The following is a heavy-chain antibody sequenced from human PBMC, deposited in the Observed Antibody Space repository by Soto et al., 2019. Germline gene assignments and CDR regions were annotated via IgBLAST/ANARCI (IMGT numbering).Heavy chain of an antibody. CDR1: GQSFSGHS. V-gene: IGHV4-34*01. CDR2: INESGST. Sequence: QVQLQQWGAGLVKPSETLSLSCAVYGQSFSGHSWAWIRQPPGKGLEWIGEINESGSTYYNPSLKSRVTISTDTSKNQFSLKLSSVCAADTAAYFCARGSGIVALPGELEDVKYDYWGQGTLVNVSS. J-gene: IGHJ4*02. CDR3: ARGSGIVALPGELEDVKYDY. D-gene: IGHD1-1*01.